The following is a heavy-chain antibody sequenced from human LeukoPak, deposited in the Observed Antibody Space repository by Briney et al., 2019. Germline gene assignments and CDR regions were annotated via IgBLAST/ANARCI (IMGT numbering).Heavy chain of an antibody. CDR1: GGSISSGGYY. J-gene: IGHJ4*02. D-gene: IGHD6-13*01. CDR3: ARGDNPKQQLPLADYFDS. CDR2: IYHSGST. V-gene: IGHV4-30-2*01. Sequence: SETLSLTCTVSGGSISSGGYYWSWIRQPPGKGLEWIVYIYHSGSTYYNPSLKSRVTISVDRSKNQFSLKLSSVTAADTAVYSWARGDNPKQQLPLADYFDSWGQGTLVTVSS.